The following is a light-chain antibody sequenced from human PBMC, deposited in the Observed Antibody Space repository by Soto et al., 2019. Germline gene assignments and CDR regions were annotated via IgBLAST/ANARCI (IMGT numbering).Light chain of an antibody. CDR1: SSTVGSNH. CDR3: AAWDDNFSTYV. CDR2: KNN. J-gene: IGLJ1*01. Sequence: QSLRTQPPSASGTPGQRVTISCSGYSSTVGSNHVYWYQKFPGMAPKLLISKNNQRPSGVPDRLSGSKSGTSASLAISGLRSEDEADYYCAAWDDNFSTYVFGSGTKVTGL. V-gene: IGLV1-47*01.